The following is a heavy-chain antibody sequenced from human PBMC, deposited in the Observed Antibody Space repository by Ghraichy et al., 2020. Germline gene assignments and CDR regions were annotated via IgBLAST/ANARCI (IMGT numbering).Heavy chain of an antibody. CDR1: GFTFSGHA. D-gene: IGHD1-26*01. CDR3: ARDITGNYSIDY. CDR2: ISDDGNRK. J-gene: IGHJ4*02. Sequence: LSLTYAASGFTFSGHAMHCVRQAPGKGLEWVAFISDDGNRKHYADSVKGRFTISRDNSKNTLYLQMNSLRGEDTAMYFCARDITGNYSIDYWGQGTLVTVSS. V-gene: IGHV3-30-3*01.